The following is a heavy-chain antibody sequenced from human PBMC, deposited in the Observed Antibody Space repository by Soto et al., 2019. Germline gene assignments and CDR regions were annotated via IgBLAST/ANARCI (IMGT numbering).Heavy chain of an antibody. D-gene: IGHD5-12*01. J-gene: IGHJ4*02. Sequence: QVQLVQSGAEVKKPGSSVNVSCKASGGTFSSYAISWVRQAPGQGLEWMGGLIPIFGTANYAQKFQGRVMITADESTSTADMELSSLRSEDTAVYYCARSATIIGHFDYWGQGPLVTVSS. V-gene: IGHV1-69*01. CDR1: GGTFSSYA. CDR3: ARSATIIGHFDY. CDR2: LIPIFGTA.